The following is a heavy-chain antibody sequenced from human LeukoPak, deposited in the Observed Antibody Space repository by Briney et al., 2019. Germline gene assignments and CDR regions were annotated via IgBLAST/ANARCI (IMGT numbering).Heavy chain of an antibody. D-gene: IGHD3-22*01. V-gene: IGHV3-21*01. J-gene: IGHJ4*02. CDR2: ISNGGNYV. Sequence: GGSLTLSCAASGFTFSSYGMSWVRQAPGKGLEWVSSISNGGNYVSYADSLKGRFTMSRDNAKNSLYLQMNSLRAEDTAVYYCAREGSSGYYPLDYWGQGTLVTVSS. CDR1: GFTFSSYG. CDR3: AREGSSGYYPLDY.